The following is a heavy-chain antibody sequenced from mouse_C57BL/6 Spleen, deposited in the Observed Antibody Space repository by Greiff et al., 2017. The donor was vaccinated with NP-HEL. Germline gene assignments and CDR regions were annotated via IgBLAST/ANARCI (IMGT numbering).Heavy chain of an antibody. CDR3: ARSGDYDRYFDV. D-gene: IGHD2-4*01. Sequence: QVQLQQPGAELVRPGSSVKLSCKASGYTFTSYWMHWVKQRPIQGLEWIGNIDPSDSETHYNQKFKDKATLTVDKSSSTAYMQLSSLTSEDSAVYYCARSGDYDRYFDVWGTGTTVTVSS. J-gene: IGHJ1*03. CDR1: GYTFTSYW. V-gene: IGHV1-52*01. CDR2: IDPSDSET.